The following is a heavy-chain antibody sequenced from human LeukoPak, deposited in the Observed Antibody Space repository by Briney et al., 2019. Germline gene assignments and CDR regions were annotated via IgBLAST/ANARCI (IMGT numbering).Heavy chain of an antibody. CDR2: INPNSGGT. CDR3: ARESSAELLRNWYFDL. Sequence: VSVKVSCKASGYTFTGYYMHWVRQAPGQGLGWMGWINPNSGGTNYAQKFQGRVTMTRDTSISTAYMELSRLRSDDTAVYYCARESSAELLRNWYFDLWGRGTLVTVSS. V-gene: IGHV1-2*02. D-gene: IGHD2-15*01. CDR1: GYTFTGYY. J-gene: IGHJ2*01.